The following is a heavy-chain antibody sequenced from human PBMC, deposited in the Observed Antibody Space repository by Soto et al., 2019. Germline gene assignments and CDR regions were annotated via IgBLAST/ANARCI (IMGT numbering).Heavy chain of an antibody. D-gene: IGHD6-19*01. CDR3: EKVPNSSGWYDPFDS. Sequence: TLRISCAASGMSLSSCGIDRVRQAPGKGLEWVAVISSDGSDKSYADSVKGRFTISRDNSKNTLYPQMNSLRAEDTAVYYCEKVPNSSGWYDPFDSWGQGSMVT. J-gene: IGHJ4*02. V-gene: IGHV3-30*18. CDR1: GMSLSSCG. CDR2: ISSDGSDK.